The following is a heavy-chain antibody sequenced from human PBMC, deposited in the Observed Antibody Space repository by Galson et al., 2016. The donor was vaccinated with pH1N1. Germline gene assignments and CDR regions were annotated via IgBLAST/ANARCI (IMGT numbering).Heavy chain of an antibody. D-gene: IGHD5-12*01. Sequence: PALVKPPQTLTLTCTFSGFSLHTPGVGVTWVRQSPGKALEWLALITWDDEKVYSPSLKSRLTIMKDTSKQQVVLTMTHMDPVDTATYYCTHRRDETSWRYRDWFDSWGQGTLVIVSS. J-gene: IGHJ5*01. V-gene: IGHV2-5*02. CDR1: GFSLHTPGVG. CDR3: THRRDETSWRYRDWFDS. CDR2: ITWDDEK.